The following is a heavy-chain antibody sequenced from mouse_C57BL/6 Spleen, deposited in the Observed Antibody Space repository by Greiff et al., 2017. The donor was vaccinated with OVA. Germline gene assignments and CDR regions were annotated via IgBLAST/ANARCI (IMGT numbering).Heavy chain of an antibody. J-gene: IGHJ3*01. V-gene: IGHV5-4*03. CDR2: ISDGGSYT. CDR1: GFTFSSYA. Sequence: DVMLVESGGGLVKPGGSLKLSCAASGFTFSSYAMSWVRQTPEKRLEWVATISDGGSYTYYPDNVKGRFTISRDNAKNNLYLQMSHLKSEDTAMYYCASGSNYGWFAYWGQGTLVTVSA. D-gene: IGHD2-5*01. CDR3: ASGSNYGWFAY.